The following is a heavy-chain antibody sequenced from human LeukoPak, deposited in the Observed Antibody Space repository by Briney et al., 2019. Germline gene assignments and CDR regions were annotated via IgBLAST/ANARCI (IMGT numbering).Heavy chain of an antibody. J-gene: IGHJ5*02. CDR2: ISSSSVYI. CDR3: AKDQFSSGLNWFDP. CDR1: DITFSGHS. D-gene: IGHD6-19*01. V-gene: IGHV3-21*04. Sequence: GGSLRLSCSSDITFSGHSMSWVRQTPGKGLQWVASISSSSVYIYYADSLRGRFTISRDNSKNTLYLQMNSLRAEDTAVYYCAKDQFSSGLNWFDPWGQGTLVTVSS.